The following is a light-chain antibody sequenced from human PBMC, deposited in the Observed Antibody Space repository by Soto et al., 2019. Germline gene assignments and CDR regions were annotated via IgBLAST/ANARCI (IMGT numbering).Light chain of an antibody. V-gene: IGKV3-11*01. Sequence: EIVLTQSPATLSLSPGERATLSCRATQSVGSYLGWYQQKPGQAPRLLIYDASNRATGISARFSGSGSGTDFTLTISSLEPEDFAVYYCQQRSNWPPRYTFGQGTKLEIK. CDR3: QQRSNWPPRYT. J-gene: IGKJ2*01. CDR1: QSVGSY. CDR2: DAS.